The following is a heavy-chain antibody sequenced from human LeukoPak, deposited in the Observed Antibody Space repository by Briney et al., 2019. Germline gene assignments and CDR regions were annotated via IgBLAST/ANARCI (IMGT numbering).Heavy chain of an antibody. D-gene: IGHD3-16*02. V-gene: IGHV4-59*01. CDR3: ARLSTLYDYLGGSYRPYYFDF. J-gene: IGHJ4*02. CDR1: GGSINSYY. CDR2: IYYSGST. Sequence: SETLSLTCSVSGGSINSYYWSWIRQPPGKGLEWIAYIYYSGSTNYNPSLKSRVTISVDTSKNQFSLNLTSVTAADTAVYYCARLSTLYDYLGGSYRPYYFDFWGQGTLVTVSS.